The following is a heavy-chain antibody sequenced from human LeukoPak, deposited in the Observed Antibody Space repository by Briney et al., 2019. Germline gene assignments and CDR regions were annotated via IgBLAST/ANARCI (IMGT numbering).Heavy chain of an antibody. CDR1: GXSFTTYW. CDR3: ARRQGCSSTSCPPDY. V-gene: IGHV5-51*01. CDR2: IYPGDSDT. J-gene: IGHJ4*02. D-gene: IGHD2-2*01. Sequence: GESLKVSCRGSGXSFTTYWIGWVRQMPGKGLEWQGTIYPGDSDTRYTPSFQGEVTISADKSINTAYLQWSSLKASDTAIYYCARRQGCSSTSCPPDYWGQGTLVTVSS.